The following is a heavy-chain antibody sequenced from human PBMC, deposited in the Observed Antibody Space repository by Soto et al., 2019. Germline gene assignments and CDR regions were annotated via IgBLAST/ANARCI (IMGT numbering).Heavy chain of an antibody. CDR1: GGSISSGYYY. J-gene: IGHJ4*01. Sequence: PSETLSRTCTVSGGSISSGYYYWSWIRQPPGKGLEWIGYIYYSGSTYYTPSLKSRVTISVNKSKNQFSLKRSSVTAADTAVYYCASWDTAIVYFDHWGHGTLVTVAS. V-gene: IGHV4-30-4*01. CDR2: IYYSGST. D-gene: IGHD5-18*01. CDR3: ASWDTAIVYFDH.